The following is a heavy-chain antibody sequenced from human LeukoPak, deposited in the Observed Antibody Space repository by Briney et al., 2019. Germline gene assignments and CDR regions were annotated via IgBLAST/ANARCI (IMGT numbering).Heavy chain of an antibody. CDR3: ARGRGIVATISRYYYYYYMDV. CDR2: INHSGST. J-gene: IGHJ6*03. CDR1: GGSFSGYY. V-gene: IGHV4-34*01. D-gene: IGHD5-12*01. Sequence: SETLSLTCAVYGGSFSGYYWSWIRQPPGKGLEWIGEINHSGSTNYNPSLKSRVTISVDTSKNQFSLKLSSVTATDTAVYYCARGRGIVATISRYYYYYYMDVWGKGTTVTVSS.